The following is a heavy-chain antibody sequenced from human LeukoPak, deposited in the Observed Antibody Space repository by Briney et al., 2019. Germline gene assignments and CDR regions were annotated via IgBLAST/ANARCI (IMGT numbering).Heavy chain of an antibody. J-gene: IGHJ4*02. CDR2: INPNSGGT. CDR1: GYTFTGYY. CDR3: ARARLAVAGGTSYYFDY. V-gene: IGHV1-2*06. Sequence: ASVKVSCKASGYTFTGYYMHWVRQAPGQGLEWMGRINPNSGGTNYAQKFQGRVTMTRDTSISTAFMALSRLRSDDTAVYYCARARLAVAGGTSYYFDYWGQGTLVTVSS. D-gene: IGHD6-19*01.